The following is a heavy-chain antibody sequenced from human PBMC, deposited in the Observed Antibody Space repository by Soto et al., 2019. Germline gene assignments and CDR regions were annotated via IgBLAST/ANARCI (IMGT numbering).Heavy chain of an antibody. J-gene: IGHJ3*02. CDR1: GYTFTSYG. CDR3: ARVRDIVVVVAARGGGSAFDI. Sequence: ASVKVSCKASGYTFTSYGISWVRQAPGQGLEWMGWISAYNGNTNYAQKLQGRVTMTTDTSTSTAYMELRSLRSDDTAVYYCARVRDIVVVVAARGGGSAFDIWGQGAMVTVSS. D-gene: IGHD2-15*01. V-gene: IGHV1-18*01. CDR2: ISAYNGNT.